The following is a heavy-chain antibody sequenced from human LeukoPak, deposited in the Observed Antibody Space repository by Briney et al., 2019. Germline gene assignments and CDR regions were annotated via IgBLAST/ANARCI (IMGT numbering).Heavy chain of an antibody. Sequence: GRSLRLSCAASGFTFSSYAMHWVRQAPGKGLEWVAVISYDGSNKYYADSVKGRFTISRDNSKNTLYLQMNSLRAEDTAVYYCAREGPYDSPDYWGQGTLVTVSS. D-gene: IGHD3-3*01. CDR2: ISYDGSNK. CDR3: AREGPYDSPDY. CDR1: GFTFSSYA. V-gene: IGHV3-30-3*01. J-gene: IGHJ4*02.